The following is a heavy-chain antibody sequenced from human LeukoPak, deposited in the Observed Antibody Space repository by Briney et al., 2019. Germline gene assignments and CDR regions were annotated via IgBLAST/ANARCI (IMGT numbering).Heavy chain of an antibody. CDR2: IIPIFGTA. D-gene: IGHD1-1*01. Sequence: SVKVSCKASGGTISSYAISWVRQAPGQGLEWMGGIIPIFGTANYAQKFQGRVTITADESTSTAYMELSSLRSEDTAVYYCASGYLEADDAFDIWGQGTMVTVSS. CDR3: ASGYLEADDAFDI. J-gene: IGHJ3*02. V-gene: IGHV1-69*13. CDR1: GGTISSYA.